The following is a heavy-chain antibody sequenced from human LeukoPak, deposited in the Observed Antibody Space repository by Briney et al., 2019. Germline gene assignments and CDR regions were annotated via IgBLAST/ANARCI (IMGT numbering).Heavy chain of an antibody. CDR2: IIPIFGTA. CDR3: ARGTYDSSGYYSQIDYYYMDV. D-gene: IGHD3-22*01. J-gene: IGHJ6*03. Sequence: GASVKVSCKASGGTFSSYAITWVRQAPGQGLEWMGGIIPIFGTANYAQKFQGRVTITTDESTRTAYMELSSLRSEDTAVYYCARGTYDSSGYYSQIDYYYMDVWGKGTTVTVSS. V-gene: IGHV1-69*05. CDR1: GGTFSSYA.